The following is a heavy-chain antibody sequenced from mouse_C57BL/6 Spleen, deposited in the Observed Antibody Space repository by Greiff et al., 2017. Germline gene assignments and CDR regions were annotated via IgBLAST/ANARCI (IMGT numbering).Heavy chain of an antibody. D-gene: IGHD2-1*01. Sequence: VQLQQSGAELVRPGASVKISCKASGYAFSSYWMNWVKQRPGKGLEWIGQIYPGDGDTNYNGKFKGKATLTEDKSTSTAYMQLSSLTSEDSAVYFGAGDYGNLYAMDYWGQGTSVTVSS. V-gene: IGHV1-80*01. CDR1: GYAFSSYW. CDR2: IYPGDGDT. CDR3: AGDYGNLYAMDY. J-gene: IGHJ4*01.